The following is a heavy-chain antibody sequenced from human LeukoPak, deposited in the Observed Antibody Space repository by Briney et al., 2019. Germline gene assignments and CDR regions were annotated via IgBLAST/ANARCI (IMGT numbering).Heavy chain of an antibody. CDR2: INPNSGGT. V-gene: IGHV1-2*06. Sequence: ASVKVSCKASGYTFTGYYMHWVRQAPGQGLEWMGRINPNSGGTNYAQKFQGRVTMTRDTSISTAYMELSRLRSDDTAVYYCAREPDFWGGYWQNWFDPWGQGTLVTVSS. J-gene: IGHJ5*02. D-gene: IGHD3-3*01. CDR3: AREPDFWGGYWQNWFDP. CDR1: GYTFTGYY.